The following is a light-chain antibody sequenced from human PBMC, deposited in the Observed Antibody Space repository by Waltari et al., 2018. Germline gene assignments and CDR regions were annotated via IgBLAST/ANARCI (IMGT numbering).Light chain of an antibody. V-gene: IGKV4-1*01. Sequence: DIVMTQSPDSLAVSLGERATINCKSSQSVLYRSDNKNYLGWYQQKPGLPPKLLIYWASPRESGVPDRLSGSGSGTDFTLTISSLQAEDVAVYYCQQYYSSPVTFGQGTRLEIK. CDR1: QSVLYRSDNKNY. J-gene: IGKJ5*01. CDR3: QQYYSSPVT. CDR2: WAS.